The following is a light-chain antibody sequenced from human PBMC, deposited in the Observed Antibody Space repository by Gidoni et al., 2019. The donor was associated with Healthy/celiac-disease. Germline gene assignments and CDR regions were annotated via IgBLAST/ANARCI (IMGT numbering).Light chain of an antibody. CDR1: SSHVGGYNY. CDR3: CSYAGSLYV. V-gene: IGLV2-11*01. Sequence: QSALTQPRSVSGSPGQSVTISCTGTSSHVGGYNYVSWYQPHPGKAPKLMSYDVSKRPSGVPDRFSGSKSGNTASLTISGLQAEDEADYYCCSYAGSLYVFGTGTKVTVL. CDR2: DVS. J-gene: IGLJ1*01.